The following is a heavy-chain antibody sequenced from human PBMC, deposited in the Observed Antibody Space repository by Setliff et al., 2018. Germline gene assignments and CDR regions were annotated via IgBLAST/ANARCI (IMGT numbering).Heavy chain of an antibody. CDR2: IRYDGSNK. CDR3: AKRRGTQGIAAAGLGPLDM. Sequence: GGSLRLSCAASGFTFSSYGMHWVRQAPGKGLEWVAFIRYDGSNKYYADSVKGRFTISRDNSKNTLYLQMNSLIPEDTAVYYCAKRRGTQGIAAAGLGPLDMWGQGTTVTVSS. D-gene: IGHD6-13*01. J-gene: IGHJ3*02. V-gene: IGHV3-30*02. CDR1: GFTFSSYG.